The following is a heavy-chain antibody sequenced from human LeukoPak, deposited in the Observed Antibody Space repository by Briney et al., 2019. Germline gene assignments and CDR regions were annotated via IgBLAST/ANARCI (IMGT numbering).Heavy chain of an antibody. Sequence: QPGRSLRLSCAASGFTFSSYGMHWVRQAPGKGLEWVAFIWYDGSSKHYADSVRGRFTISRDNSKNTLYLQMNSLRAEDTAVYYCARDFELSHWGQGTLVTVSS. CDR3: ARDFELSH. CDR1: GFTFSSYG. J-gene: IGHJ4*02. V-gene: IGHV3-33*01. CDR2: IWYDGSSK. D-gene: IGHD3-16*02.